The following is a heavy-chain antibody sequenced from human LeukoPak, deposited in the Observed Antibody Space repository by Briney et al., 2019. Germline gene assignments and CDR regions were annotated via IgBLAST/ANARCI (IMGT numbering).Heavy chain of an antibody. CDR3: ARILDSAWGELGY. CDR1: GFTFSDYG. D-gene: IGHD6-19*01. J-gene: IGHJ4*02. V-gene: IGHV3-30*02. CDR2: IRYEGSKQ. Sequence: GGSLRLSCVASGFTFSDYGMHWVRQAPGQGLEWVALIRYEGSKQYYADSVKGRFTISRDNSKNTLYLQMNSLRAEDTAVYYCARILDSAWGELGYWGQGTLVTVSS.